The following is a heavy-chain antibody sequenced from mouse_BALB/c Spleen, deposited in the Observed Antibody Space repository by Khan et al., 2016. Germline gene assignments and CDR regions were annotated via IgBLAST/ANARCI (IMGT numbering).Heavy chain of an antibody. V-gene: IGHV1-37*01. D-gene: IGHD2-2*01. Sequence: VQLQQSGPELVKPGASVKISCKASGYSFTGYFMNWVKQSHGKSLEWIGHINPYNGDTFYNQNFKGKATLTVDKSSSTAHMELLSLTSEDSAVXYCGIGDGYDYFDYWGQGTTLTVSS. CDR3: GIGDGYDYFDY. CDR2: INPYNGDT. CDR1: GYSFTGYF. J-gene: IGHJ2*01.